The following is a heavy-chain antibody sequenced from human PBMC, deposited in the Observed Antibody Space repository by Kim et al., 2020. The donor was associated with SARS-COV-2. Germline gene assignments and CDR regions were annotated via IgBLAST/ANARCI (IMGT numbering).Heavy chain of an antibody. J-gene: IGHJ6*02. V-gene: IGHV1-46*04. CDR3: ARGGEGSPYFDIKYYGMDV. CDR2: INPRDASR. D-gene: IGHD3-9*01. Sequence: ASVKVSCKTSGYTFTSSYIHWVRQAPGQGLEWMGIINPRDASRSHAQNLEGRVTMTRDTSTTTVYMELNSLRSEDTAVYYCARGGEGSPYFDIKYYGMDVWGQGTTVTVSS. CDR1: GYTFTSSY.